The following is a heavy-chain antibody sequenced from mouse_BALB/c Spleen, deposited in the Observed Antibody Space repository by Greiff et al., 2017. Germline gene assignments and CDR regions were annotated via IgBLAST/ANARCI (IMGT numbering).Heavy chain of an antibody. CDR3: ARHREDDYHYYAMDY. CDR2: ISSGGSYT. Sequence: EVQLQESGGDLVKPGGSLKLSCAASGFTFSSYGMSWVRQTPDKRLEWVATISSGGSYTYYPDSVKGRFTISRDNAKNTLYLQMSSLKSEDTAMYYCARHREDDYHYYAMDYWGQGTSVTVSS. V-gene: IGHV5-6*01. CDR1: GFTFSSYG. D-gene: IGHD2-4*01. J-gene: IGHJ4*01.